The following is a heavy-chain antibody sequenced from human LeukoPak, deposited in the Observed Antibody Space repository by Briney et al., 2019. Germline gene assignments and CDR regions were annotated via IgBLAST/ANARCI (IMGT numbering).Heavy chain of an antibody. V-gene: IGHV2-5*01. CDR1: GFSLSTRGVG. Sequence: SGPTLVNPTQTLTLTCTFSGFSLSTRGVGVGWIRQPPGKALEWLALIYWNDDKRYSPSLKSRLTITKDTSKNQVVLTMTNMDPVDTATYYCAHRNIVVVPAAPPQTWFDPWGQGTLVTVSS. CDR3: AHRNIVVVPAAPPQTWFDP. CDR2: IYWNDDK. D-gene: IGHD2-2*01. J-gene: IGHJ5*02.